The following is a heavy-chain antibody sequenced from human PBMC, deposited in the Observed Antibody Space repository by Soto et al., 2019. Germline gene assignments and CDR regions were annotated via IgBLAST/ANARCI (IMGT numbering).Heavy chain of an antibody. J-gene: IGHJ4*02. CDR2: ISGSGGST. Sequence: EVQLLESGGGLVQPGGSLRLSCAASGFTFSSYAMSWVRQAPGKGLECVSAISGSGGSTYYADSVKGRFTISRDNSKNTLYLQMNSLRAEDTAVYYCAKDRRWLRLGFVAAAGTAFDYWGQGTLVTVSS. CDR1: GFTFSSYA. V-gene: IGHV3-23*01. CDR3: AKDRRWLRLGFVAAAGTAFDY. D-gene: IGHD6-13*01.